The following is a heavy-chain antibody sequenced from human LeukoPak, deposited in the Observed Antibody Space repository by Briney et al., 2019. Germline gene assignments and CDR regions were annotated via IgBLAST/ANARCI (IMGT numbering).Heavy chain of an antibody. CDR1: GFTFGNHA. CDR3: VREGHPKALNY. J-gene: IGHJ4*02. Sequence: PGRSLRLSCAASGFTFGNHAIHWVRPDPGKGLEWVAVISYDASNKYYTDSVRGRFTISRDNSKSTLSLQMDSPRAEDTAVYYCVREGHPKALNYWGQGTLVTVSS. V-gene: IGHV3-30-3*01. CDR2: ISYDASNK.